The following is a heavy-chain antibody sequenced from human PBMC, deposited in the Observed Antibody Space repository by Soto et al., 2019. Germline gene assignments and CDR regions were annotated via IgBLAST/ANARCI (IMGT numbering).Heavy chain of an antibody. CDR2: ISGGGADT. Sequence: EVQLLESGGDSVQPGGSVRLSCAGSGFTFINYAMNWVRQAPGKGLEWVSTISGGGADTFFADSVRGRFTFSRDNSKNTVTLQMNSLGVDDTAVYYCARKVVGSTSRPDYWYFDLWGRGTLVTVSS. J-gene: IGHJ2*01. D-gene: IGHD2-21*01. V-gene: IGHV3-23*01. CDR3: ARKVVGSTSRPDYWYFDL. CDR1: GFTFINYA.